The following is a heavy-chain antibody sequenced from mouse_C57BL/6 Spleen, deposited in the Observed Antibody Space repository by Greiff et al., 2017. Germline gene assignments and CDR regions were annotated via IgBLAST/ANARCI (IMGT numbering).Heavy chain of an antibody. D-gene: IGHD2-5*01. Sequence: EVQGVESGGGLVKPGGSLKLSCAASGFTFSSYAMSWVRQTPEKRLEWVATISDGGSYTYYPDNVKGRFTISRDNAKNNLYLQMSHLKSEDTAMYYCAREGGYYSNYEDAMDYWGQGTSVTVSS. J-gene: IGHJ4*01. CDR1: GFTFSSYA. CDR2: ISDGGSYT. V-gene: IGHV5-4*01. CDR3: AREGGYYSNYEDAMDY.